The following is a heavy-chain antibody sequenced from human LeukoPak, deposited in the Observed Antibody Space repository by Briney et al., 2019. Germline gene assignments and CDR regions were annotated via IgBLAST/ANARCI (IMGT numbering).Heavy chain of an antibody. J-gene: IGHJ4*02. CDR2: IWYDGSNK. CDR3: AREFGGGYGGFDY. D-gene: IGHD3-16*01. CDR1: GFTFSSYG. V-gene: IGHV3-33*01. Sequence: GGSLGLSCAASGFTFSSYGMPWVRQAPGKGLEWVAVIWYDGSNKYYADSVKGRLTISRDNSKNTLYLQMNSLRAEDTAVYYCAREFGGGYGGFDYWGQGTLVTVSS.